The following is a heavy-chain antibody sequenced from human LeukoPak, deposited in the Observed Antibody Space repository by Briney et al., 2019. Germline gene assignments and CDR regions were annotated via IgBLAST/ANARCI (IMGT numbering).Heavy chain of an antibody. D-gene: IGHD5-18*01. V-gene: IGHV4-59*08. J-gene: IGHJ4*02. CDR2: ISYSGGT. Sequence: PSETLSLTCTVSGFSISSYYWRWIRQPPGKGLEWIGDISYSGGTKSNPTLKSRVTISVDTAKNQFSLKLSSVTAADTAAYYCARQPRGYSYGYHFDYWGQGTLVTVSS. CDR1: GFSISSYY. CDR3: ARQPRGYSYGYHFDY.